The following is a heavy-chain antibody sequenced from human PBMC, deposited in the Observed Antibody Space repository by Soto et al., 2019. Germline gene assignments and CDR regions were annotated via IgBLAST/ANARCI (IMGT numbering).Heavy chain of an antibody. V-gene: IGHV1-69*01. CDR1: GGIFGSHG. Sequence: QVQLIQSEAEVKKPGSSVRVSCTASGGIFGSHGFSWVRQAPGQRLEWVGGFIPIFRTLTYTEKFQARVRTVADESTNTVSLDLRGLAAEDTAVYYCVRDCRIYYSDPHDEFGASDYEVWGQGATVSVSS. CDR3: VRDCRIYYSDPHDEFGASDYEV. D-gene: IGHD3-22*01. J-gene: IGHJ3*01. CDR2: FIPIFRTL.